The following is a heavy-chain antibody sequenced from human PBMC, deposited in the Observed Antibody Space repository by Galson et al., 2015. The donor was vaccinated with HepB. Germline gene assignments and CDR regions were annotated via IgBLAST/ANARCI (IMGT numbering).Heavy chain of an antibody. V-gene: IGHV3-66*02. Sequence: SLRLSCAASGFTFGDFAMSWFRQAPGKGLEWVSVIYSGGSTYYADSVKGRFTISRDNSKNTLYLQMNSLRAEDTAVYYCVSHSKLSYYYGSGSYGTRRTPPPHYWGQETLVTVSS. CDR2: IYSGGST. CDR1: GFTFGDFA. J-gene: IGHJ4*02. D-gene: IGHD3-10*01. CDR3: VSHSKLSYYYGSGSYGTRRTPPPHY.